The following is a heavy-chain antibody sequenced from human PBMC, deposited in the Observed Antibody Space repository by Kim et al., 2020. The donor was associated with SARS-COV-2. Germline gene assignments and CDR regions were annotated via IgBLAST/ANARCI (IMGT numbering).Heavy chain of an antibody. J-gene: IGHJ4*02. CDR2: INPSGGST. V-gene: IGHV1-46*01. CDR1: GYTFTSYY. CDR3: ARDASSGWYDY. Sequence: ASVKVSCKASGYTFTSYYMHWVRQAPGQGLEWMGIINPSGGSTSYAQKFQGRVTMTRDMSTSTVYMELSSLRSEDTAVYYCARDASSGWYDYWGQGTLVTVSS. D-gene: IGHD6-19*01.